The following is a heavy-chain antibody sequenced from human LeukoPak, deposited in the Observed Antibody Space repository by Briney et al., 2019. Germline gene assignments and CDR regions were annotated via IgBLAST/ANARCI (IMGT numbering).Heavy chain of an antibody. Sequence: GSSVKVSCKASGGTSSSYAISWVRQAPGQGLEWMGRIIPILGIANYAQKFQGRVTITADKSTSTAYMELSSLRCEDTAVYYCARGGTIRPYYFDYWGQGTLVTVSS. J-gene: IGHJ4*02. V-gene: IGHV1-69*04. CDR1: GGTSSSYA. CDR2: IIPILGIA. D-gene: IGHD3-9*01. CDR3: ARGGTIRPYYFDY.